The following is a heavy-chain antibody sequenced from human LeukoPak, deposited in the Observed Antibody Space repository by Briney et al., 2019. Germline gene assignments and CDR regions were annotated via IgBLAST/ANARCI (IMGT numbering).Heavy chain of an antibody. Sequence: GGSLRLSFAASGFTFSSYSMNWVRQAPGKGLEWVSSISSSSSYIYYADSVKGRFTISRDNAKNSLYLQMNSLRAEDTAVYYCARDSSGDYPYYFDYWGQGTLVTVSS. V-gene: IGHV3-21*01. J-gene: IGHJ4*02. D-gene: IGHD4-17*01. CDR2: ISSSSSYI. CDR3: ARDSSGDYPYYFDY. CDR1: GFTFSSYS.